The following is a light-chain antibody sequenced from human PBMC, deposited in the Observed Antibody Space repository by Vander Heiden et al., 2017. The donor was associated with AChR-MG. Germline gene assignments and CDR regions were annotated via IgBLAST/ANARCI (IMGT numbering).Light chain of an antibody. Sequence: DIQVTQSPSSLSASVGDRVTITCQASQDIDKYLNWFQQKPGKAPKLLIYDASNLETEVPSRFSGNGSGTDFTFTISSLQPEDIATYYCHQYDYLGTFGPGTKVDIK. V-gene: IGKV1-33*01. J-gene: IGKJ3*01. CDR1: QDIDKY. CDR3: HQYDYLGT. CDR2: DAS.